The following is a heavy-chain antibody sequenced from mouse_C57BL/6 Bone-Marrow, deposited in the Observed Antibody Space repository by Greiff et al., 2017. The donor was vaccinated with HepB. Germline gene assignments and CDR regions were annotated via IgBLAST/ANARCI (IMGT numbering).Heavy chain of an antibody. J-gene: IGHJ1*03. CDR1: GYAFTNYL. V-gene: IGHV1-54*01. D-gene: IGHD1-1*01. Sequence: VQLVESGAELVRPGTSVKVSCKASGYAFTNYLIEWVKQRPGQGLEWIGVINPGSGGTNYNEKFKGKATLTADKSSSTAYMQLSSLTSEASAVYFCAYGSSYWYFDVWGTGTTVPGPS. CDR2: INPGSGGT. CDR3: AYGSSYWYFDV.